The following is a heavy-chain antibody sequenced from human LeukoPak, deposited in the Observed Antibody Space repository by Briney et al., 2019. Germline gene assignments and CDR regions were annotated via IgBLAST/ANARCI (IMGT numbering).Heavy chain of an antibody. CDR3: VRGGYGPDY. D-gene: IGHD5-12*01. Sequence: GGSLRLSCAAPGYTFSTYWMSWVRQAPGNGLEWVANIKQDGSVKNYVDSVKGRFTISRDNAKNSLYLQMNSLRADDTAMYYCVRGGYGPDYWGQGTLVTVSS. J-gene: IGHJ4*02. CDR1: GYTFSTYW. V-gene: IGHV3-7*03. CDR2: IKQDGSVK.